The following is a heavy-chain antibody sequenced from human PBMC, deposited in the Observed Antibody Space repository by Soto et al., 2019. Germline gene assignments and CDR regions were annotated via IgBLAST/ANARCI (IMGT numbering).Heavy chain of an antibody. V-gene: IGHV1-69*13. CDR2: VIPIFGTA. CDR1: GVTVSSYA. CDR3: ASCIAARFDFDY. Sequence: SVKVSSTASGVTVSSYASIWVRQAPGQGLEWMGGVIPIFGTANYAQKFQGRVTITADESTSTAYMELSSLRSEDTAVYYCASCIAARFDFDYWGQGTLVTVSS. D-gene: IGHD6-6*01. J-gene: IGHJ4*02.